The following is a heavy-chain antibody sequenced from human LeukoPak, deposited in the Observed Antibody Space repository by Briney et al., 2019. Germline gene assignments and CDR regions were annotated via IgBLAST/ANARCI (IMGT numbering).Heavy chain of an antibody. J-gene: IGHJ4*02. Sequence: GGSLRLSCAASGFTFDDYAMHWVRQAPGKGLEWVSGISGSGGSTYYADSVKGRFTISRDNSKNTLYLQMNSLRAEDTAVYYCAKDQGKIDYWGQGTLVTVSS. CDR3: AKDQGKIDY. CDR2: ISGSGGST. D-gene: IGHD3-10*01. V-gene: IGHV3-23*01. CDR1: GFTFDDYA.